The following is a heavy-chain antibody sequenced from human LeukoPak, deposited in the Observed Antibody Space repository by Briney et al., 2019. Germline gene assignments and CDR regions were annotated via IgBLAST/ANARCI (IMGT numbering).Heavy chain of an antibody. D-gene: IGHD3-16*01. CDR1: GYSFTKNW. Sequence: GESLKISCKGSGYSFTKNWIAWVRQMPGKGLEWMGIIYPGDSHTRYSPSFQGQVTISADKSTSTAYLQWNSLKSSDTAIYYCARLYTRLTRSIWGYFDPWGQGTLVTVSS. J-gene: IGHJ5*02. CDR2: IYPGDSHT. CDR3: ARLYTRLTRSIWGYFDP. V-gene: IGHV5-51*01.